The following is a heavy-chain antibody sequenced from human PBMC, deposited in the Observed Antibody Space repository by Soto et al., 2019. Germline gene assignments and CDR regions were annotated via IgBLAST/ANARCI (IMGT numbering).Heavy chain of an antibody. Sequence: GWSLRLSCAASGFTFSSYSMNWVRQAPGKGLEWVSSISSSSSYIYYADSVKGRFTISRDNAKNSLYLQMNSLRAEDTAVYYCASQGSSGWYIETKPLDYWGQGTMVTVSS. CDR1: GFTFSSYS. V-gene: IGHV3-21*01. J-gene: IGHJ4*02. CDR3: ASQGSSGWYIETKPLDY. CDR2: ISSSSSYI. D-gene: IGHD6-19*01.